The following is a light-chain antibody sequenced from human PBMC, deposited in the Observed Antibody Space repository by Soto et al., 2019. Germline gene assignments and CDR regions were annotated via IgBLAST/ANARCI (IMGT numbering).Light chain of an antibody. Sequence: EIMLTQSPGTLSLSPGERATLSCRASQSVSSSFLAWYQQKPGQGPRLLTYGASSRATGIPDRFSGSGSGTDFTLTISRLAPEDFAVYYCHQYGSSPSTFGQGTRVEIK. CDR1: QSVSSSF. CDR2: GAS. V-gene: IGKV3-20*01. CDR3: HQYGSSPST. J-gene: IGKJ1*01.